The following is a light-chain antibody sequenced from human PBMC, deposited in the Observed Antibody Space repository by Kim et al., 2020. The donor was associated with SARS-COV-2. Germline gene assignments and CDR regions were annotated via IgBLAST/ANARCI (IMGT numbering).Light chain of an antibody. CDR3: QQYNNWLELT. CDR2: GAS. J-gene: IGKJ4*01. V-gene: IGKV3-15*01. Sequence: SPGERATLSCRASQSVSSNLAWYQQKPGQAPRLLIYGASTRATGIPARFSGSGSGTEFTLTISSLQSEDFAVYYCQQYNNWLELTFGGGTKVDIK. CDR1: QSVSSN.